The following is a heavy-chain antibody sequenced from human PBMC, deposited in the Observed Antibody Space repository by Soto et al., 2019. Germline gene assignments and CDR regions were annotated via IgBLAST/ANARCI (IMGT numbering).Heavy chain of an antibody. D-gene: IGHD3-10*01. Sequence: ASVKVSCKASGYIFITYGISWVRQAPGQGLEWMGRISTYNGNTNYAQNLQGRVTMTADTPTNTAYMELRSLRSDDTAVYYCARDLDGSGSYYTGYWGPGTLVTVSS. J-gene: IGHJ4*02. CDR1: GYIFITYG. CDR3: ARDLDGSGSYYTGY. CDR2: ISTYNGNT. V-gene: IGHV1-18*01.